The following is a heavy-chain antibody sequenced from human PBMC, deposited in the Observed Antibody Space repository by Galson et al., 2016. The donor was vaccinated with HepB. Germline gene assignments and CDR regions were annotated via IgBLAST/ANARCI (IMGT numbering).Heavy chain of an antibody. D-gene: IGHD3-3*01. J-gene: IGHJ6*03. CDR1: GYTFTSYG. CDR2: INTYNDKT. CDR3: ARERFLGYYYFMDV. V-gene: IGHV1-18*04. Sequence: SVKVSCKASGYTFTSYGVSWVRQAPGQGLEWMGWINTYNDKTNYAQKFQGRVAMTTDTSTSTAYMELRSLFSDDTAVYYCARERFLGYYYFMDVWGQGTTVTVSS.